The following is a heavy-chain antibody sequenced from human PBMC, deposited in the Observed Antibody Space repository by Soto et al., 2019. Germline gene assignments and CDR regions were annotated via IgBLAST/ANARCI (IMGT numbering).Heavy chain of an antibody. CDR1: GGPISPFY. CDR3: ARVGGVAARTFDY. CDR2: LYYSGNT. D-gene: IGHD2-15*01. V-gene: IGHV4-59*01. Sequence: ETLSLTCTVSGGPISPFYLSWVRQPPGKGLEWIGELYYSGNTNYNPSLRSRVTISVDASKNQVSLRLTSVAAADAAVYYCARVGGVAARTFDYWGQGTVVTVSS. J-gene: IGHJ4*02.